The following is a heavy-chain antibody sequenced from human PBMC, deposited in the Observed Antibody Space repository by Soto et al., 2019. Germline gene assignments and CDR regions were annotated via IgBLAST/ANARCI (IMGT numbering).Heavy chain of an antibody. CDR2: INPNSGGT. CDR1: GYTFTGYY. Sequence: ASVKVSCKASGYTFTGYYMHWVRQAPGQGLEWMGWINPNSGGTNYAQKFQGWVTMTRDTSISTAYMELSRLRSDDTAVYYCARDAGGNYYYMDVWGKGTTVTVSS. CDR3: ARDAGGNYYYMDV. J-gene: IGHJ6*03. V-gene: IGHV1-2*04. D-gene: IGHD3-10*01.